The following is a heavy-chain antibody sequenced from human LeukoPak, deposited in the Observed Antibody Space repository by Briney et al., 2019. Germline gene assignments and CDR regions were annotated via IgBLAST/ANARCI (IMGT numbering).Heavy chain of an antibody. CDR3: AREGGSSYSRPFDY. Sequence: PGGSLRLSCAASGFTFSSYGMHWVRQAPGKGLEWVSVIYSGGTTYYADSVKGRFTISRDNSKNTLYLQMNSLRPEDTAVYYCAREGGSSYSRPFDYWGQGTQVTVSS. J-gene: IGHJ4*02. CDR1: GFTFSSYG. CDR2: IYSGGTT. D-gene: IGHD5-18*01. V-gene: IGHV3-53*01.